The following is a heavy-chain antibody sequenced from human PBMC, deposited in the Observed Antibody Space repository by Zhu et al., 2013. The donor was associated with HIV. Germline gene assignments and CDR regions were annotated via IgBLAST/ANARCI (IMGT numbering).Heavy chain of an antibody. D-gene: IGHD3-10*01. CDR3: AKDQALPPSYYGSGSYFDY. Sequence: VQLVESGGGVVQPGRSLRLSCAASGFTFSSYGMHWVRQAPGKGLEWVAVISYDGSNKYYADSVKGRFTISRDNSKNTLYLQMNSLRAEDTAVYYCAKDQALPPSYYGSGSYFDYWGQGTLVTVSS. V-gene: IGHV3-30*18. J-gene: IGHJ4*02. CDR1: GFTFSSYG. CDR2: ISYDGSNK.